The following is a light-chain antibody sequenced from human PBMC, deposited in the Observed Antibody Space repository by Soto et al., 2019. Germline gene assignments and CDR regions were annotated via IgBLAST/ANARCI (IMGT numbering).Light chain of an antibody. Sequence: EIVLTQSPGTLSLSPGERATLSCRASQSVSSSFLAWYQQKPGQAPMRLMYGASSRATGIPDRFSGNGSGTDFTLTISRLEPEDFAVYYCQQYGSSPYTFGLGTKLEIK. V-gene: IGKV3-20*01. J-gene: IGKJ2*01. CDR3: QQYGSSPYT. CDR2: GAS. CDR1: QSVSSSF.